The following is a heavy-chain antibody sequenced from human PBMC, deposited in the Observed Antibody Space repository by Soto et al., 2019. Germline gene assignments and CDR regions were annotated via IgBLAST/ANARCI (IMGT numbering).Heavy chain of an antibody. D-gene: IGHD3-22*01. CDR3: AAASYYYDSSGYLDAFDI. CDR2: IVVGSGNT. CDR1: GFTFTSSA. J-gene: IGHJ3*02. Sequence: SVKVSCKASGFTFTSSAVQWVRQARGQRLEWIGWIVVGSGNTNYAQKFQERVTITRDTSTSTAYMELSSLRSEDTAVYYCAAASYYYDSSGYLDAFDIGGRGTMVTVSS. V-gene: IGHV1-58*01.